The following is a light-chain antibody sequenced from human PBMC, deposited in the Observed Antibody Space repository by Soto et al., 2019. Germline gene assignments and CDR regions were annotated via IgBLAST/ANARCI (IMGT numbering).Light chain of an antibody. CDR1: SSDVGGYNY. V-gene: IGLV2-8*01. CDR2: EVN. Sequence: QSVLTQPPSASGSPGQSVTISCTGTSSDVGGYNYVSWFQQHPGKAPKLIIHEVNQRPSGVPDRFSGSKSGNTASLTVSGLQAEDESTYYCSSYGGYNNVVFGTGTKVTV. J-gene: IGLJ1*01. CDR3: SSYGGYNNVV.